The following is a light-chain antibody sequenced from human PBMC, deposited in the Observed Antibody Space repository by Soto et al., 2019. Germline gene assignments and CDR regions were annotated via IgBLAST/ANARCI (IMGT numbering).Light chain of an antibody. CDR1: QTVTSNY. V-gene: IGKV3-20*01. J-gene: IGKJ1*01. Sequence: EIVLTQSPGTLSLSPGERATLSCRASQTVTSNYLAWYQRKPGQAPRLLLYGASSKSTDIPDRFGGSGSGTDFTLTISRLELDEFAVCFCQQHAGSPCTFRQGPEEELK. CDR2: GAS. CDR3: QQHAGSPCT.